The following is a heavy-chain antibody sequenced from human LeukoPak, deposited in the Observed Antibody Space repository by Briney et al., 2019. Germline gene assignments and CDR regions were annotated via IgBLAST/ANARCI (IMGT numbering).Heavy chain of an antibody. Sequence: GGSLRLSCAASGFTFSSYEMNWVRQAPGKGLEWVSYISSSGSTIYYADSVKGRFTISRDNAKNTLYLQMNSLRAEDTAVYYCAKSGSDVVDYWGQGTLVTVSS. V-gene: IGHV3-48*03. D-gene: IGHD3-10*01. CDR2: ISSSGSTI. CDR3: AKSGSDVVDY. J-gene: IGHJ4*02. CDR1: GFTFSSYE.